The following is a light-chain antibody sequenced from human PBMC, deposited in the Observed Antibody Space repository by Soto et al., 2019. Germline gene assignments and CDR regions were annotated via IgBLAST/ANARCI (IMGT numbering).Light chain of an antibody. CDR3: QQYNNWPQT. Sequence: EIVMTQSPAALSVSPGERATLSCRASQTVGSNLAWYRQKPGQTPRLLIYDVSTRATGVPARFSGSGSGTEFTLTISSLQSEDFAVYYCQQYNNWPQTFGQMTKV. CDR2: DVS. CDR1: QTVGSN. J-gene: IGKJ1*01. V-gene: IGKV3-15*01.